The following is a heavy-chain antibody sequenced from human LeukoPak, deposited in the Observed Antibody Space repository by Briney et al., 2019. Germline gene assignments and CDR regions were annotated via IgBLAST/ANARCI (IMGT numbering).Heavy chain of an antibody. CDR2: MHYIGSS. Sequence: SETLSLTCTVSGGSVSSHTYYWGWIRQPPGKGLEWIGSMHYIGSSYYNPSLKSRVTVSVDTSKNQFSLKLSSVTAADTAVYYCARERAYSWYADYWGQGTLVTVPS. CDR1: GGSVSSHTYY. CDR3: ARERAYSWYADY. D-gene: IGHD6-13*01. V-gene: IGHV4-39*07. J-gene: IGHJ4*02.